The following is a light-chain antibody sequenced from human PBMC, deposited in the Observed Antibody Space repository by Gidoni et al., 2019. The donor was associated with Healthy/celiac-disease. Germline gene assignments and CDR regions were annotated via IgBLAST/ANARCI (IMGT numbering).Light chain of an antibody. Sequence: DIQMTQSPSSLSASVGDRVTITCRASQSISSYLNLYQQKPGKAPKLLIYAASSLQSGVPSRFSGSGSGTDFTLTISSLQPEDFATYYCQQSYSTPPTFDQGTKLEIK. CDR3: QQSYSTPPT. J-gene: IGKJ2*01. CDR2: AAS. CDR1: QSISSY. V-gene: IGKV1-39*01.